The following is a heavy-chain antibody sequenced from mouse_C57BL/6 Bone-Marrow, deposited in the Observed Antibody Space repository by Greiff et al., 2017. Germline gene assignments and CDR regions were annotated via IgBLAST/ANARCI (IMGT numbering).Heavy chain of an antibody. V-gene: IGHV1-53*01. Sequence: VQLQQPGTELVKPGASVKLSCKASGYTFTSYWMHWVKQRPGQGLEWIGNINPSTGGTNYNEKFKSKATLTVDKSSSTAYMQLSSLTSEDSAVYYWARARGWVLRGFDYWGQGTTLTVSS. CDR3: ARARGWVLRGFDY. CDR1: GYTFTSYW. D-gene: IGHD2-3*01. CDR2: INPSTGGT. J-gene: IGHJ2*01.